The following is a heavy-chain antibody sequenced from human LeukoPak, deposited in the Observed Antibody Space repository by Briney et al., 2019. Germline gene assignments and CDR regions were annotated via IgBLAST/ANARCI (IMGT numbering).Heavy chain of an antibody. J-gene: IGHJ4*02. V-gene: IGHV1-18*01. Sequence: ASVKVSCKASGYTFTSYGISWVRQAPGQGLEWMGWISAYNGNTNYAQKLQGRVTMTTDTSTSTAYMELRSLRSDDTAVYYCARVILLWFGELLPGEGGGDYWGQGTLVTVSS. D-gene: IGHD3-10*01. CDR2: ISAYNGNT. CDR1: GYTFTSYG. CDR3: ARVILLWFGELLPGEGGGDY.